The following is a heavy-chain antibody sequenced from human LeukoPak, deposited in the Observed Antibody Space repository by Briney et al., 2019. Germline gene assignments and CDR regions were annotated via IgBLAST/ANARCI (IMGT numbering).Heavy chain of an antibody. Sequence: SETLSLTCTVSGGSISSYYWSWIRQPPGKGLEWIGYIYYTGSTNYNPSLKSRVTISVDTSKNQSSLELTSVTAADTAVYYCARVGFGNTPHPIDYWGQGTLVTVSS. J-gene: IGHJ4*02. CDR1: GGSISSYY. D-gene: IGHD4-23*01. CDR3: ARVGFGNTPHPIDY. V-gene: IGHV4-59*01. CDR2: IYYTGST.